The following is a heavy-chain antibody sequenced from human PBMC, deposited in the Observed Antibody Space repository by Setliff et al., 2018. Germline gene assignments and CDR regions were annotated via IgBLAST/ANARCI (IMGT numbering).Heavy chain of an antibody. V-gene: IGHV4-34*01. CDR2: INHNGGT. CDR1: GGSFSGYY. Sequence: SETLSLTCAVYGGSFSGYYWSWIRQPPGRGLEWIGEINHNGGTNYNPSLKSRVTISLDTSRNQVSLKLSSVTAADTAVYYCARGERRWLRFSLDYWGQGTLVTVSS. CDR3: ARGERRWLRFSLDY. J-gene: IGHJ4*02. D-gene: IGHD5-12*01.